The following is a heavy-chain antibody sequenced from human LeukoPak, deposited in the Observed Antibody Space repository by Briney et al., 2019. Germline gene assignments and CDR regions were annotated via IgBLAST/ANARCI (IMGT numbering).Heavy chain of an antibody. CDR1: GGTFSSYP. CDR3: AFLSGYYIDES. J-gene: IGHJ4*02. D-gene: IGHD3-9*01. CDR2: IIPNVGTV. Sequence: SVKVSCKASGGTFSSYPMSWVRQAPGRGLEWMGRIIPNVGTVNYAQKLKGRVTMTADKSTSTAYMELSGLTSEDTAVYYCAFLSGYYIDESWGEGSLVTVSS. V-gene: IGHV1-69*08.